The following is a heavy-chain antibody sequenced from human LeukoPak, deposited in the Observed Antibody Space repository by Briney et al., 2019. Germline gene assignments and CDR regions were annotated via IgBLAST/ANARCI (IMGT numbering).Heavy chain of an antibody. Sequence: PSGTLSLTCAVSGDSISSSHWWSWVRQPPGKGPGWIGEIHHSGSTNYNPFLKSRVTISVDKFKNQFSLKLGSVTAADTAVYYCARVKYDSSGYCYDYWGQGTLGTVSS. CDR2: IHHSGST. D-gene: IGHD3-22*01. CDR1: GDSISSSHW. CDR3: ARVKYDSSGYCYDY. V-gene: IGHV4-4*02. J-gene: IGHJ4*02.